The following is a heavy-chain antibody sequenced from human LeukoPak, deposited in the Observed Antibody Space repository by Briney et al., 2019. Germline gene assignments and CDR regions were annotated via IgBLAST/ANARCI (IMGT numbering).Heavy chain of an antibody. V-gene: IGHV3-23*01. J-gene: IGHJ5*02. CDR1: GFTFSSYA. Sequence: GGSLRLSCAASGFTFSSYAMHWVRQAPGKGLEWVSGIIGTSGSTYYADSVKGRFTISRDISKSTLYLQMNSLRVEDTAQYYCAKDKIVGDGRWDFDHWGRGTLVTVSS. CDR2: IIGTSGST. CDR3: AKDKIVGDGRWDFDH. D-gene: IGHD1-26*01.